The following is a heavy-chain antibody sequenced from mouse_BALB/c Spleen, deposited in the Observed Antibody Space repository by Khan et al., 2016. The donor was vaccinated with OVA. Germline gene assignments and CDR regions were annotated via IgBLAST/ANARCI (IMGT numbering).Heavy chain of an antibody. Sequence: LVESGPELKKPGETVKISCKTSGYTFTNYGVNWVKQAPGKGLKWMGWINTNTGEPTYAEDFKGRFAFSLETSASPAYLQINSLKNEDTATYFCARGGKYDYYYAMDYWGQGTSVTVSS. J-gene: IGHJ4*01. CDR3: ARGGKYDYYYAMDY. V-gene: IGHV9-3*02. CDR1: GYTFTNYG. D-gene: IGHD2-1*01. CDR2: INTNTGEP.